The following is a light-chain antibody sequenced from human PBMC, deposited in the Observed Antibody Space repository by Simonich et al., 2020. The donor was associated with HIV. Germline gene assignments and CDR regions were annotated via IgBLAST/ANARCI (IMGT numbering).Light chain of an antibody. CDR1: WGISNY. V-gene: IGKV1-27*01. Sequence: DIQMTQSPSSLSASVGDRVTIPCRAWWGISNYLAWYQQKPGKVPKLLIYASSTLKSGVPSRFSGSGSGTDFTLTISSLQPEDVATYYCQKYNSAPLTFGGGTKVEIK. CDR3: QKYNSAPLT. CDR2: ASS. J-gene: IGKJ4*01.